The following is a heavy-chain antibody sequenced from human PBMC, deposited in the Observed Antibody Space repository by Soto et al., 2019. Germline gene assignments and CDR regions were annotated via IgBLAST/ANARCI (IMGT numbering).Heavy chain of an antibody. CDR1: GCSISSGGYY. CDR3: ARDFRYCSSTSCPSGDYGMDV. CDR2: IYYSGST. D-gene: IGHD2-2*01. J-gene: IGHJ6*02. Sequence: TLSLTCTVSGCSISSGGYYWSWIRQHPGKGLEWIGYIYYSGSTYYNPSLKSRVTISVDTSKNQFSLKLSSVTAADTAVYYCARDFRYCSSTSCPSGDYGMDVWGQGTTV. V-gene: IGHV4-31*03.